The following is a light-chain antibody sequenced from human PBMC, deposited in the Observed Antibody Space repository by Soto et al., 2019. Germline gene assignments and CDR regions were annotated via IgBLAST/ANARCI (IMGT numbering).Light chain of an antibody. CDR1: SSNIGSNY. J-gene: IGLJ3*02. Sequence: QSVLTQPPSASGTPGQRVTISCSGSSSNIGSNYVFWYQQLPGTAPTLLIYRNNQRPSGVPDRFSGSKSGTSASLAISGLRSEDDADYYCAAWDASLSGPVFGGGTKLTVL. CDR2: RNN. CDR3: AAWDASLSGPV. V-gene: IGLV1-47*01.